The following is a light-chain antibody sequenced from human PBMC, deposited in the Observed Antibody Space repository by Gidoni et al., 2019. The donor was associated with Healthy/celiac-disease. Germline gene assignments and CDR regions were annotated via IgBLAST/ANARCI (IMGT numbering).Light chain of an antibody. V-gene: IGKV3-11*01. CDR2: DAS. CDR1: QSVSSY. CDR3: QQRSNWPLMCS. Sequence: EIVLTQSPATLSLSPGERATLSCRASQSVSSYLAWYQQKPGQAPRLLIYDASNRATGIPARFSGSVSGTDFTLTISSLEPEDFAVYYCQQRSNWPLMCSFGQGTKLEIK. J-gene: IGKJ2*04.